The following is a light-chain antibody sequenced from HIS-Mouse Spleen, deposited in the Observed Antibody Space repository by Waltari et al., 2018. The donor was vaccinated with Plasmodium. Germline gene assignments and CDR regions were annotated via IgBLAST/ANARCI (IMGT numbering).Light chain of an antibody. CDR1: VLAQHY. J-gene: IGLJ3*02. CDR2: KDS. CDR3: YSAADNNRV. Sequence: SSELTQPSSVSLSPGQTARIPCPGDVLAQHYARWFQQKQGQAPVLVVYKDSDRPSGNPERFTGSSSGTTVTLTISGAQVEDEADYYCYSAADNNRVFGGGTKLTVL. V-gene: IGLV3-27*01.